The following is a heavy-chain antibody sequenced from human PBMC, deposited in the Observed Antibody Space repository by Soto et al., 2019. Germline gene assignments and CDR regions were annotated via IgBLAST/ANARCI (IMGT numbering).Heavy chain of an antibody. Sequence: GGSLRLSCAASGFTFDDYAMHWVRQAPGKGLEWVSGISWNSGSIGYADSVKGRFTISRDNAKNSLYLQMNSLRAEDTALYYCAKERGAVAGTDAFDIWGQGTMVTVSS. V-gene: IGHV3-9*01. CDR1: GFTFDDYA. CDR2: ISWNSGSI. D-gene: IGHD6-19*01. CDR3: AKERGAVAGTDAFDI. J-gene: IGHJ3*02.